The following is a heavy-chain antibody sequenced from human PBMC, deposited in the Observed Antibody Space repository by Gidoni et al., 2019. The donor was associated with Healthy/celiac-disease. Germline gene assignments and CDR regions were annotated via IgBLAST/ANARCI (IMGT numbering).Heavy chain of an antibody. V-gene: IGHV4-61*02. J-gene: IGHJ5*02. Sequence: VQLQESGPGLVKPSQTLSLTCTVPGGPISSGSYYWSWIRQPAGKGLGWIGRIYTSGSTNYNPSLKSRVTISVDTSKNQFSLKLSSVTAADTAVYYCARGEYQLLWDWFDPWGQGTLVTVSS. CDR3: ARGEYQLLWDWFDP. CDR2: IYTSGST. CDR1: GGPISSGSYY. D-gene: IGHD2-2*01.